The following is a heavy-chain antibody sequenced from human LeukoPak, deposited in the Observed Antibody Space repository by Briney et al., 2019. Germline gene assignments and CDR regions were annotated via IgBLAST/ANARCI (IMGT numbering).Heavy chain of an antibody. CDR3: AGSIWFGEFNAEVVFDY. CDR2: IIPIFGTA. CDR1: GGTFSSYA. Sequence: SVKVSCKASGGTFSSYAISWVRQAPGQGLEWMGGIIPIFGTANYAQKFQGRVTITTDESTSTAYMELSSLRSEDTAVYYCAGSIWFGEFNAEVVFDYWGQGTLVTASS. J-gene: IGHJ4*02. D-gene: IGHD3-10*01. V-gene: IGHV1-69*05.